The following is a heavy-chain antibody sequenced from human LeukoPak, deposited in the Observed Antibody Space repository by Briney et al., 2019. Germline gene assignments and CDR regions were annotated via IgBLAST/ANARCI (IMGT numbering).Heavy chain of an antibody. Sequence: GGSLRLSCAASGFTFSKYAMHWVRQTPGKGLEWVAAIWNDGSDENYADSVKGRFTISSDNSKNTLYLQMNSLRAEDTAVYYCAFEIGRSQDAFDIWGQGTMITVSS. V-gene: IGHV3-33*01. CDR1: GFTFSKYA. J-gene: IGHJ3*02. D-gene: IGHD1-26*01. CDR3: AFEIGRSQDAFDI. CDR2: IWNDGSDE.